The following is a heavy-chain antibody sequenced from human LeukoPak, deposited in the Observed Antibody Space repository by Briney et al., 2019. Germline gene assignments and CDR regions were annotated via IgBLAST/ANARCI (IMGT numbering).Heavy chain of an antibody. V-gene: IGHV3-30*04. CDR3: ARDTDEWYNSPGDY. CDR2: ISYDGSQK. Sequence: PGGSLRLSCAVSGFTLNTYAMHWARQAPGKGLEWVAIISYDGSQKYYADSLKGRFTISRDNSRNTLYLQMNSLRDDDTGMYYCARDTDEWYNSPGDYWGQGTLVTVSS. J-gene: IGHJ4*02. D-gene: IGHD1-1*01. CDR1: GFTLNTYA.